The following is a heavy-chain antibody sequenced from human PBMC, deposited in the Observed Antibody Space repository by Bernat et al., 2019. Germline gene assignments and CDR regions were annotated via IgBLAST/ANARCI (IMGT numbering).Heavy chain of an antibody. CDR2: IWYDGSNN. J-gene: IGHJ6*02. D-gene: IGHD3-3*01. Sequence: QVQLVESGGGVVQPGRSLRLSCAASGFTFSSYGMHWVRQAPGKGLEWVAVIWYDGSNNYYADSVKGRFTISRDNSKNTLYLQMNSQRAEDTAVYYCAREPSDYDVWIGYIYYGMDVWGQGTTVTVSS. V-gene: IGHV3-33*01. CDR3: AREPSDYDVWIGYIYYGMDV. CDR1: GFTFSSYG.